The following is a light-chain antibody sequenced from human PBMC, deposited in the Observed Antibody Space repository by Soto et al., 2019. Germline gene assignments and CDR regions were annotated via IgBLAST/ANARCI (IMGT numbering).Light chain of an antibody. CDR1: PSVSSSY. J-gene: IGKJ1*01. CDR2: GAS. Sequence: ERLITQSPATLSVSQWERATRSCRASPSVSSSYLAWYQQKPGQAPRLLIYGASSRATGIPDRFSGSGSGTDFTLTISRLEPEDFAVYYCQQYGSSPWTFGQGTKVDIK. CDR3: QQYGSSPWT. V-gene: IGKV3-20*01.